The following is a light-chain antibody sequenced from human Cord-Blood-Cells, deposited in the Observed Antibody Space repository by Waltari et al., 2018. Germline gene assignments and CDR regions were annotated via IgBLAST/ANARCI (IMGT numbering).Light chain of an antibody. CDR1: QSISRY. J-gene: IGKJ1*01. CDR2: AAS. CDR3: EQSYSTPWT. V-gene: IGKV1-39*01. Sequence: DIQLTQSPSSLTASVGVRVTLTSRASQSISRYLNWYQQKPRKAPKLLIYAASSLQSGVPSRFSGSGSGTDFTLTISSLQPGDFATYDCEQSYSTPWTFSEGTKVEIK.